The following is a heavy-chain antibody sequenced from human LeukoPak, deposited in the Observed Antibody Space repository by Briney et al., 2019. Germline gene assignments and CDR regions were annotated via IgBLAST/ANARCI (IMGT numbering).Heavy chain of an antibody. Sequence: GGSLRLSCAASGFTFSSYGMHWVRQAPGKGLEWVAFIRYDGSNKYYADSVKGRFTISRDNSKNTLYLQMNSLRAEDTAVYYCAKDVEMATTPPLDAFDIWGQGTMVTVSS. CDR2: IRYDGSNK. V-gene: IGHV3-30*02. CDR1: GFTFSSYG. J-gene: IGHJ3*02. CDR3: AKDVEMATTPPLDAFDI. D-gene: IGHD5-24*01.